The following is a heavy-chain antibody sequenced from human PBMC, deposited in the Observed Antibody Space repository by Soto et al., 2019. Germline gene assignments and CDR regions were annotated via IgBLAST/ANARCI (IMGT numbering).Heavy chain of an antibody. J-gene: IGHJ3*01. D-gene: IGHD2-15*01. V-gene: IGHV4-59*07. CDR2: VSYNGNT. CDR1: GGSITPYY. CDR3: TRQQYTVVTAFDV. Sequence: QVQLKESGPGLVKPADTLSLKCTVSGGSITPYYWSWIRQTPGGGLEWIGYVSYNGNTNYNPSLKSLVSISADTSNNDFSLKLTSLTAADAAIYFCTRQQYTVVTAFDVWGEGTMVAVSS.